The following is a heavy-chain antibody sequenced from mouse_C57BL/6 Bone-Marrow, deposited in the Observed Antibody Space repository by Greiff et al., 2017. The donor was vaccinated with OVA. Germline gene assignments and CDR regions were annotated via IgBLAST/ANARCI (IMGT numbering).Heavy chain of an antibody. J-gene: IGHJ1*03. CDR2: ISYDGSN. Sequence: EVKLQESGPGLVKPSQSLSLTCSVTGYSITSGYYWNWIRQFPGNKLEWMGYISYDGSNNYNPSLKNRISITRDTSKNQFFLKLNSVTTEDTATYYCARRIMVTTWYFDVWGTGTTVTVSS. D-gene: IGHD2-2*01. CDR3: ARRIMVTTWYFDV. CDR1: GYSITSGYY. V-gene: IGHV3-6*01.